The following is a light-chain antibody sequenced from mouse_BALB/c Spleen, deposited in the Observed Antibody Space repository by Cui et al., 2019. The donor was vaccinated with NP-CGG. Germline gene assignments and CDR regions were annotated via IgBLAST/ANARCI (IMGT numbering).Light chain of an antibody. CDR3: ALWSSTHWV. J-gene: IGLJ1*01. CDR1: TAAAKSSYY. Sequence: AVMTQESALTTSPDETVLLTRATSTAAAKSSYYANWVQEKPDHLLPGLIGGTRNRAPGVPARFSGSLIGDKAALTIPGAQTEDEAIYFCALWSSTHWVFGGGTKLTVL. CDR2: GTR. V-gene: IGLV1*01.